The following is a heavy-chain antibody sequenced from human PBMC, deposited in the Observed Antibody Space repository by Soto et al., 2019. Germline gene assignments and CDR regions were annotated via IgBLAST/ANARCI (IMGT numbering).Heavy chain of an antibody. D-gene: IGHD2-15*01. CDR1: GFIFRRYA. V-gene: IGHV3-23*01. CDR2: ISGSGGST. CDR3: AKDPSYFFVGSWLSPDSFDI. J-gene: IGHJ3*02. Sequence: GGDLRHSWGASGFIFRRYAKSLVRHAPGKGLEWVSAISGSGGSTYYADSVKGRFTISRDNSKNTLYLQMNSLRAEDTAVYYCAKDPSYFFVGSWLSPDSFDISGQGTM.